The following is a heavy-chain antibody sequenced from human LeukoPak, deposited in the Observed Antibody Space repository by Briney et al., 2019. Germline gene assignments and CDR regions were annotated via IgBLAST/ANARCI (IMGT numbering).Heavy chain of an antibody. CDR1: GGTFSSYA. J-gene: IGHJ4*02. CDR2: IIPIFGTA. CDR3: ARDYYDSSGYYYLDY. V-gene: IGHV1-69*13. Sequence: SVKVSCKASGGTFSSYAISWVRQAPGQGLEWMGGIIPIFGTANYAQKFQGRVTITADESTSTAYVELSSLRSEDTAVYYCARDYYDSSGYYYLDYWGQGTLVTVSS. D-gene: IGHD3-22*01.